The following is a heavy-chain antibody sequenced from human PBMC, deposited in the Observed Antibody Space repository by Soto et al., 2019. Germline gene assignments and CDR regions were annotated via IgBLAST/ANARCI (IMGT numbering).Heavy chain of an antibody. CDR3: ARPTPHSSGWTYGMDV. CDR2: FHPGDSDT. D-gene: IGHD6-19*01. CDR1: GDSFSIYW. Sequence: PVASLKISCGASGDSFSIYWMAWVRQMPWKGLEWMGSFHPGDSDTRYNPSFQGQVTISGDRSINTAYLQWRSLKASDSAMYYCARPTPHSSGWTYGMDVCGQGTTVTV. V-gene: IGHV5-51*01. J-gene: IGHJ6*02.